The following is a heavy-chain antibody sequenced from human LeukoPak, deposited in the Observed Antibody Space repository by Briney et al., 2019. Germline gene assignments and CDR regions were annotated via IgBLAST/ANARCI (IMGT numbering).Heavy chain of an antibody. V-gene: IGHV4-31*03. Sequence: PSETLSLTCTVSGGSISSGGYCWSWIRQHPGKGLEWIGYIYYSGSTYYNPSLKSRVTISVDTSKNQFSLKLSSVTAADTAVYYCAAAGYDSSGYYNPFPDYWGQGTLVTVSS. CDR2: IYYSGST. D-gene: IGHD3-22*01. CDR3: AAAGYDSSGYYNPFPDY. CDR1: GGSISSGGYC. J-gene: IGHJ4*02.